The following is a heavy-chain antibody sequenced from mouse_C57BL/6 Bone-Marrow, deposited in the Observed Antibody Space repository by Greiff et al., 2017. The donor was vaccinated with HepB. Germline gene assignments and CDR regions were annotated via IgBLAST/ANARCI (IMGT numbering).Heavy chain of an antibody. V-gene: IGHV1-4*01. CDR3: ARDDYWCFGV. CDR2: INPSSGYT. J-gene: IGHJ1*03. Sequence: VQLQQSGAELARPGASVKMSCKASGYTFTSYTMHWVKQRPGQGLEWIGYINPSSGYTKYNQKFKDKATLTADKSSSTAYMQLSSLTSEDSAVYYCARDDYWCFGVWVTGTTVTVTA. CDR1: GYTFTSYT.